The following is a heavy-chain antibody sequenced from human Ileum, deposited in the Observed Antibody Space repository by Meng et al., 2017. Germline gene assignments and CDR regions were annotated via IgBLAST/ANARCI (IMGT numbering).Heavy chain of an antibody. J-gene: IGHJ4*02. CDR1: RYTFTNYD. CDR2: SNTNTGNT. Sequence: QVELVQSGSELKRAGATVKVSCKASRYTFTNYDINWVRQATGQGLEWMGWSNTNTGNTTYAKGFTGRFVFSLDTSVNTANLQISTLTAEDTAVYYCATSGGGFDYWGQGALVTVSS. CDR3: ATSGGGFDY. D-gene: IGHD1-26*01. V-gene: IGHV7-4-1*02.